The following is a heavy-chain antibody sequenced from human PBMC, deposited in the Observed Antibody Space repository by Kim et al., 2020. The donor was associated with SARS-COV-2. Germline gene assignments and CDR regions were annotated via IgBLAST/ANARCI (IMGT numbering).Heavy chain of an antibody. D-gene: IGHD3-3*01. CDR1: GFTFSSYV. CDR2: ISGGGGDT. Sequence: GGSLRLSCAASGFTFSSYVISWVRQAPGKWLEWVAGISGGGGDTKYADSVRGRFTISRDSSKSTVYLQMNSLRAEDTARYYCAKGRFLEWLLHDFDHWGQGSLVCVSS. J-gene: IGHJ4*02. V-gene: IGHV3-23*01. CDR3: AKGRFLEWLLHDFDH.